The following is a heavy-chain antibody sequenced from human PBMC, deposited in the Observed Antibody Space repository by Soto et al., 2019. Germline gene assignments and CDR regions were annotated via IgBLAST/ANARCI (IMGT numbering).Heavy chain of an antibody. CDR2: INHSGST. CDR3: ARDEPNTVTPLDY. D-gene: IGHD4-17*01. CDR1: GDAIYIGGYY. Sequence: SETLSLTCTVSGDAIYIGGYYWTWIRQHPGKGLEWIGEINHSGSTNYNPSLKSRVTISVDTSKNQFSLKLSSVTAADTAVYYCARDEPNTVTPLDYWGQGTLVTAPQ. V-gene: IGHV4-34*01. J-gene: IGHJ4*02.